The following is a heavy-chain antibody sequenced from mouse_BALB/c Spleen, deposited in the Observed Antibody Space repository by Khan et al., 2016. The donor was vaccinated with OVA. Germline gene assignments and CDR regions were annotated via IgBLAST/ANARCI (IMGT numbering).Heavy chain of an antibody. D-gene: IGHD1-1*01. CDR2: ISYSGST. CDR1: GYSITSDYA. V-gene: IGHV3-2*02. Sequence: EVQLQESGPGLVKPSQSLSLTCTVTGYSITSDYAWNWIRQFPGNKLEWMGYISYSGSTSYNPSLKSRISITRDTSKNQFFLQLNSVTTEDTATYYCARLYYGSGDYWGQGTTLTVSS. CDR3: ARLYYGSGDY. J-gene: IGHJ2*01.